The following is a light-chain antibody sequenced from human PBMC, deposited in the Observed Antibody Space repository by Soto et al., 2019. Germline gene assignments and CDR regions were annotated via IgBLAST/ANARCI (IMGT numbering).Light chain of an antibody. CDR1: SGHSSYA. J-gene: IGLJ2*01. V-gene: IGLV4-69*01. CDR2: LSSDGSH. CDR3: QTWDIGARVV. Sequence: QSVLTQSPSASASLGASVKLTCTLSSGHSSYAIAWHQQQPEKGPRYLMKLSSDGSHSKGDGIPDRFSGSSSGAERYLTTSSLQSEDEADYYCQTWDIGARVVFGGGTKLTVL.